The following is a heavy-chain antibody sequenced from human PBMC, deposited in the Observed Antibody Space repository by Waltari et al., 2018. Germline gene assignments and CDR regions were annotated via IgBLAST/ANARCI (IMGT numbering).Heavy chain of an antibody. J-gene: IGHJ4*02. D-gene: IGHD3-10*01. V-gene: IGHV4-39*01. Sequence: QLQLQESGPGLVKPSETLSLTCTVSGGSISSSSYYWGCIRQPPGKWLDWIGSFYYSWRTYYTPSLKSLVTISGDASKNQFSLKLIPVTAADPAVYYCARHIVRGLTMVRGAYFDYWGQGTLVTVSS. CDR1: GGSISSSSYY. CDR2: FYYSWRT. CDR3: ARHIVRGLTMVRGAYFDY.